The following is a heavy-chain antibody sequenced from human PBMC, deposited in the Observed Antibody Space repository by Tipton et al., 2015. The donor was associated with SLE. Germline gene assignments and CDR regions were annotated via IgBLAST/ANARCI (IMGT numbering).Heavy chain of an antibody. V-gene: IGHV3-33*01. J-gene: IGHJ3*02. CDR1: GFTFSSYG. Sequence: SLRLSCAASGFTFSSYGMHWVRQAPGKGLEWVAVIWYDGSNKYYADSVKGRFTISRDNSKNTLYLQMNSLRAEDTAVYYCASGTHAIELGTFYHDAFDIWGQGTMVTVSS. CDR2: IWYDGSNK. CDR3: ASGTHAIELGTFYHDAFDI. D-gene: IGHD2/OR15-2a*01.